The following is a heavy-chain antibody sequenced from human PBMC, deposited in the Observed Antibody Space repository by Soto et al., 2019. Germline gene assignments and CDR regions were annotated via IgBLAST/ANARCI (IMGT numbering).Heavy chain of an antibody. CDR2: ISAYNGNT. D-gene: IGHD3-16*02. CDR3: ARHGLLDYVWGSYRFGYYFYY. Sequence: QVQLVQSGAEVKKPGASVKVSCKASGYTFTSYGISWVRQAPGQGLEWMGWISAYNGNTNYAQKLQGRVTMTTDTPKSKAYMELRSLRSDDTSVYYCARHGLLDYVWGSYRFGYYFYYWGQGTLVTVSS. J-gene: IGHJ4*02. V-gene: IGHV1-18*01. CDR1: GYTFTSYG.